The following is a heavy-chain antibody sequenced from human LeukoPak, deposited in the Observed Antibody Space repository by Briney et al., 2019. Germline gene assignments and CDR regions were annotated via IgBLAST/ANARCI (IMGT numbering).Heavy chain of an antibody. CDR2: ISSNGGST. Sequence: GGSLRLSCAASGFTFSSYAMHWVRQAPGKGLEYVSAISSNGGSTYYASSVKGRFTISRDNSKNTLYLQMGSLRAEDMAVYYCARDGDAATQYFQHWGQGTLVTVSS. CDR3: ARDGDAATQYFQH. D-gene: IGHD6-25*01. CDR1: GFTFSSYA. J-gene: IGHJ1*01. V-gene: IGHV3-64*01.